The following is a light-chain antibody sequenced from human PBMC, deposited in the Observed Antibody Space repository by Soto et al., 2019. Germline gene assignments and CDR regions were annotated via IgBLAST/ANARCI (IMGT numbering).Light chain of an antibody. CDR1: QDMRTD. CDR3: LRDFNYPWT. V-gene: IGKV1-6*01. J-gene: IGKJ1*01. Sequence: AIQMTQSPSSLSASVGERVTITCRASQDMRTDLGWYQQKPGKTPQLLIFAASSLQSGYPSRFSGSGSDTDLPLTISSLQPEDFATYYCLRDFNYPWTFGQGPKGEIE. CDR2: AAS.